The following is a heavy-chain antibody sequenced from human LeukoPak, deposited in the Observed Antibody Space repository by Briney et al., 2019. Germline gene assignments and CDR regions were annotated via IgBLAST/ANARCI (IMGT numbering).Heavy chain of an antibody. CDR1: GYTFTGYY. D-gene: IGHD3-22*01. V-gene: IGHV1-2*02. J-gene: IGHJ4*02. CDR3: AREYYDSSGYYSYYFDY. CDR2: ISPNSGGT. Sequence: EASVKVSCKASGYTFTGYYMHWVRQAPGQGLELMGWISPNSGGTNYAQNFQGRVTMTRDTSISTAYMELSRLRSDDTAVYYCAREYYDSSGYYSYYFDYWGQGTLVTVSS.